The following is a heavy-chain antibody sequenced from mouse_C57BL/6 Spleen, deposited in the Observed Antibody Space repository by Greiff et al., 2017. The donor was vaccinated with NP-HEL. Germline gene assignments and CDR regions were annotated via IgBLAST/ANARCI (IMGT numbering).Heavy chain of an antibody. V-gene: IGHV7-3*01. CDR2: IRNKANGYTT. CDR3: ARSYYGSSHTYAMDY. J-gene: IGHJ4*01. Sequence: EVQLVESGGGLVQPGGSLSLSCAASGFTFTDYYMSWVRQPPGKALEWLGFIRNKANGYTTEYSASVKGRFTISRDNSQSILYLQMNALRAEDSATYYCARSYYGSSHTYAMDYWGQGTSVTVSS. D-gene: IGHD1-1*01. CDR1: GFTFTDYY.